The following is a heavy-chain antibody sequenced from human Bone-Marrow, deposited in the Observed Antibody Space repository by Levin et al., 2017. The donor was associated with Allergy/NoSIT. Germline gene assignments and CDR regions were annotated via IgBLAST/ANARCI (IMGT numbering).Heavy chain of an antibody. CDR2: IYHSGST. CDR1: GDSISSGRYS. Sequence: LRLSCAVSGDSISSGRYSWTWIRQPPGKGLEWIGYIYHSGSTYYNPSLKSRVTISLDRSKNQFSLNLSSVTAADTAVYYCARDMGTYYNGWFDPWGQGTLVTVSS. V-gene: IGHV4-30-2*01. CDR3: ARDMGTYYNGWFDP. J-gene: IGHJ5*02. D-gene: IGHD3-10*01.